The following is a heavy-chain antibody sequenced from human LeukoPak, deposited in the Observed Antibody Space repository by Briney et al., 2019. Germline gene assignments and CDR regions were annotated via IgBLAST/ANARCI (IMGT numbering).Heavy chain of an antibody. CDR2: FYTSGST. J-gene: IGHJ3*02. V-gene: IGHV4-61*02. Sequence: NPSETLSLTCTVSGGSISSGSYYWSWIRQPAGKGLEWIGRFYTSGSTNYNPSLKSRVTISVDTSKNQFSLKLGSVTAADTAVYYCARDQGLIWYSSGFHDAFDIWGQGTMVTVSS. D-gene: IGHD6-19*01. CDR3: ARDQGLIWYSSGFHDAFDI. CDR1: GGSISSGSYY.